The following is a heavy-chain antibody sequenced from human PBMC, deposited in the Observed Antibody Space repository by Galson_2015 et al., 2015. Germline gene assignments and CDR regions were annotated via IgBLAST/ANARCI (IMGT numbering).Heavy chain of an antibody. CDR3: TTTTYYYDSSGYYHFDY. V-gene: IGHV3-15*01. CDR1: GFTFSNAW. J-gene: IGHJ4*02. CDR2: IKSKTDGGTT. Sequence: SLRLSCAASGFTFSNAWMSWVRQAPGKGLEWVGRIKSKTDGGTTDYAAPVKGRFTISRDDSKNTLYLQMNSLKTEDTAVYYCTTTTYYYDSSGYYHFDYWGQGTLVTVSS. D-gene: IGHD3-22*01.